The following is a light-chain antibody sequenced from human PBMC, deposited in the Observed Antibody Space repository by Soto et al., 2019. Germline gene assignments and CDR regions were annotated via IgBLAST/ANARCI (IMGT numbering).Light chain of an antibody. J-gene: IGKJ1*01. CDR1: YCLVYSDGNTY. Sequence: AVGSRSPLSLPWACLQPASISCRFSYCLVYSDGNTYLNWFQQRPGQAPRRLIFRVSNRDSGVPDRFSGSGSGTDFTLKISRVEAEDVGVYYCMQGTNLPWTFGHGTKVDIK. CDR2: RVS. CDR3: MQGTNLPWT. V-gene: IGKV2-30*01.